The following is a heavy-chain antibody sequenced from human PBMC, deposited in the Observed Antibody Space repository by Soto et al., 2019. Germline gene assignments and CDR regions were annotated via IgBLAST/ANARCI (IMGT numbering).Heavy chain of an antibody. CDR3: ARGGHVVVVTAAFDY. J-gene: IGHJ4*02. CDR2: INPSGGHT. D-gene: IGHD2-21*02. Sequence: QVQLMQSGAEVKKPGASVKVSCKASGNTFTNYYIHWVRQAPGQGLEWMGTINPSGGHTTYAQKFLARVTMTRDTPTSTLYMELTSLRSEDTGVYYCARGGHVVVVTAAFDYWGQGTLVTVSS. CDR1: GNTFTNYY. V-gene: IGHV1-46*01.